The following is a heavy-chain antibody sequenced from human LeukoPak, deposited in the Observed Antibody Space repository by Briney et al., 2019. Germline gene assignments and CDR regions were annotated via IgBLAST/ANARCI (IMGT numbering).Heavy chain of an antibody. D-gene: IGHD2-15*01. CDR1: GFSFNIYG. CDR3: ARDLCSGGSCYSSGLYYYYYMDV. Sequence: GGSLRLSCTPSGFSFNIYGMHWVRQAPGKGLEWVSYISSSSTIYYADSVKGRFTISRDNAKNSLYLQMNSLRAEDTAVYYCARDLCSGGSCYSSGLYYYYYMDVWGKGTTVTVSS. CDR2: ISSSSTI. V-gene: IGHV3-48*01. J-gene: IGHJ6*03.